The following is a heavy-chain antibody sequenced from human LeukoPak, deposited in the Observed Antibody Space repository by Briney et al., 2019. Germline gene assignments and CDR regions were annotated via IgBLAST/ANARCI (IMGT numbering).Heavy chain of an antibody. CDR2: ITISSSII. CDR1: GFSFSDYS. D-gene: IGHD3-16*01. Sequence: GGSLRLSCAASGFSFSDYSMNWVRQAPRKGLEWVSSITISSSIIYYADSVKGRFTISRDNAKNSLFLQMNSLRAEDTAVYYCARDLSDDYSLDYWGQGTLVSVSS. CDR3: ARDLSDDYSLDY. V-gene: IGHV3-21*01. J-gene: IGHJ4*02.